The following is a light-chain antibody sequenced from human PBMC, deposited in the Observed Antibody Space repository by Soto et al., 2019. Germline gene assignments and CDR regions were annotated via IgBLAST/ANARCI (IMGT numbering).Light chain of an antibody. V-gene: IGKV1-39*01. CDR2: AAS. J-gene: IGKJ3*01. CDR3: QQSYKTPPT. Sequence: DIQMTQSPSSLSESAGDRVTITCRASQAISTYLNWYQQKPGKAPKLLIYAASSLQSGVPSRFSGSGSETDFTLTISSLQPEDFATYYCQQSYKTPPTFGPGTKVETK. CDR1: QAISTY.